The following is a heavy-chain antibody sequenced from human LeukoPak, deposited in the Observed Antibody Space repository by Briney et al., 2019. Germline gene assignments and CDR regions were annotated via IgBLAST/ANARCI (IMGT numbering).Heavy chain of an antibody. V-gene: IGHV1-69*13. Sequence: ASVKVPCKASGGTFSSYAISWVRQAPGQGLEWTGGIIPIFGTANYAQKFQGRVTITADESTSTAYMELSSLRSEDTAVYYCARDCGEDSSGCPDAFDIWGQGTMVTVSS. CDR3: ARDCGEDSSGCPDAFDI. CDR2: IIPIFGTA. CDR1: GGTFSSYA. D-gene: IGHD3-22*01. J-gene: IGHJ3*02.